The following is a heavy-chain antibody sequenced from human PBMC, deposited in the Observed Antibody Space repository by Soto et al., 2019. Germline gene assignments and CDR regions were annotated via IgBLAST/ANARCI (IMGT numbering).Heavy chain of an antibody. J-gene: IGHJ6*02. V-gene: IGHV4-39*01. Sequence: PSETLSLTCTVSGDSISGSPYFWGWIRQPPGKRLEWIGSIFYDGYTLYTPSLKSRVTISVDTSKNQFSLKLTSVTAADTALYFCARQGFGAIHGLVDVWGQGTTVTVS. CDR3: ARQGFGAIHGLVDV. D-gene: IGHD3-10*01. CDR1: GDSISGSPYF. CDR2: IFYDGYT.